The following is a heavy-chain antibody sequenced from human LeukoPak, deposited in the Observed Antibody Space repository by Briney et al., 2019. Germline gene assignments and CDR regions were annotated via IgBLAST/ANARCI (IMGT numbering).Heavy chain of an antibody. V-gene: IGHV4-39*07. CDR2: IYYSGSS. CDR1: GGSISSSSYY. Sequence: TSETLSLTCTISGGSISSSSYYWGWIRQPPGKGLEWIGNIYYSGSSYYNPSLKSRVTITVDTSKNQFSLKLSSVTAADTALYYCVRNYYYYYYMDVWGKGTTVTVSS. CDR3: VRNYYYYYYMDV. J-gene: IGHJ6*03.